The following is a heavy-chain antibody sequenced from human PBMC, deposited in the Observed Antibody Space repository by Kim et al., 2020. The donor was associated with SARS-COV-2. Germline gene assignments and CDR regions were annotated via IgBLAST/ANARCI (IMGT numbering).Heavy chain of an antibody. CDR1: GFTFSNAW. V-gene: IGHV3-15*01. D-gene: IGHD3-3*02. CDR3: PTEYAFDSFDP. Sequence: GGSLRLSCAASGFTFSNAWMSWVRQAPGKGLEWVGRIKSKTDGGTTDYAARVKGRFTNSRHDSKNMLIWQLNTLNTDDPAGYYLPTEYAFDSFDPGGQGT. J-gene: IGHJ5*02. CDR2: IKSKTDGGTT.